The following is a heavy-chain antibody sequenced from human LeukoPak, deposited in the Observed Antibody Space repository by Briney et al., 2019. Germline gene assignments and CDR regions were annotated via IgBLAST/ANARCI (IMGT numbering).Heavy chain of an antibody. J-gene: IGHJ5*02. D-gene: IGHD3-10*01. CDR1: GFTFGSYP. CDR2: ISEDGRNK. V-gene: IGHV3-30*04. CDR3: ARDTLIYGSGVNWFDP. Sequence: PGRSLRLSCAAPGFTFGSYPMHWVRQAPGKGLEWVAVISEDGRNKYYADSVKGRFTISRDESKNTLYLQMNSLRPEDTAVYYCARDTLIYGSGVNWFDPWGQGTLVTVSS.